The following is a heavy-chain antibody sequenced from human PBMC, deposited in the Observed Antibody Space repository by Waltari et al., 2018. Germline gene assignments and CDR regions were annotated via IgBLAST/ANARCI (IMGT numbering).Heavy chain of an antibody. CDR3: VRLAQRTYRSPVPGRHYYYGMDV. CDR1: GFRFSNYW. CDR2: IGSDEGWI. J-gene: IGHJ6*02. D-gene: IGHD3-10*01. V-gene: IGHV3-74*03. Sequence: EEQLLESGGGLVQPGDSLRLSCAASGFRFSNYWMNWVRQAPGKGLGLVELIGSDEGWITERDSGKGRVTISRDNDKNTLYLQMKRLRAGDTALYYCVRLAQRTYRSPVPGRHYYYGMDVWGQGTTVTVSS.